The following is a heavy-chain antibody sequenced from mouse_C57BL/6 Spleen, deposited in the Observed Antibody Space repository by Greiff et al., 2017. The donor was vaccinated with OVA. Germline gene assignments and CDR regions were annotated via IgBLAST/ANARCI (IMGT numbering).Heavy chain of an antibody. D-gene: IGHD1-1*01. V-gene: IGHV5-4*01. J-gene: IGHJ3*01. Sequence: EVQRVESGGGLVKPGGSLKLSCAASGFTFSSYAMSWVRQTPEKRLEWVATISDGGSYTYYPDNVKGRFTISRDNAKNNLYLQMSHLKSEDTAMYYCARDGNYYGSPWFAYWGQGTLVTVSA. CDR1: GFTFSSYA. CDR2: ISDGGSYT. CDR3: ARDGNYYGSPWFAY.